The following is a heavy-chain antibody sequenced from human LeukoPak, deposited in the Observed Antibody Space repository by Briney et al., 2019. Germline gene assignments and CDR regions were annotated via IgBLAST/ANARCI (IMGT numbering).Heavy chain of an antibody. V-gene: IGHV4-34*01. D-gene: IGHD3-22*01. Sequence: SETLSLTCAVYGGSFSGYYWSWIRQPPGKGLEWIGEINHSGSTNYNPSLKSRVTISVDTSKNQFSLKLSSVTAADTAVHYCARGSIGYYDSSGLPHAFDIWGQGTMVTVSS. J-gene: IGHJ3*02. CDR3: ARGSIGYYDSSGLPHAFDI. CDR2: INHSGST. CDR1: GGSFSGYY.